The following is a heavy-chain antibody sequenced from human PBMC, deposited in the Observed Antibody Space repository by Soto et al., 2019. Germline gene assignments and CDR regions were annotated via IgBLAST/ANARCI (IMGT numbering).Heavy chain of an antibody. V-gene: IGHV1-2*04. D-gene: IGHD3-10*01. CDR3: ARGNTTHYYGSGRPDS. CDR1: GYTFPGYY. J-gene: IGHJ5*02. Sequence: GXSVKGSCKACGYTFPGYYIHRGRQAPGQGLEWMGWINPNTGATFYAQKFQGSVTMTRDTSISSAYMDLSSLTSDDTAVYYCARGNTTHYYGSGRPDSWGQGTLVTVYS. CDR2: INPNTGAT.